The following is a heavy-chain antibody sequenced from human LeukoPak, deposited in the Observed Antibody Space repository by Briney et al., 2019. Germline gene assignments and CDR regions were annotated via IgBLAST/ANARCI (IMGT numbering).Heavy chain of an antibody. J-gene: IGHJ4*02. V-gene: IGHV1-2*02. Sequence: GASVKVSSKASGYTFTGYYMHWVRQAPGQGLEWMGWINPNSGGTNYAQKFQGRVTMTRDTSISTACMELSRLRSDDTAVYYCARDGGYSYGTCSDYWGQGALVTVSS. D-gene: IGHD5-18*01. CDR2: INPNSGGT. CDR1: GYTFTGYY. CDR3: ARDGGYSYGTCSDY.